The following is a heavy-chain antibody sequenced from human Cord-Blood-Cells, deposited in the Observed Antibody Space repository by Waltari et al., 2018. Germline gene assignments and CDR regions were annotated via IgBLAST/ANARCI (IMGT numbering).Heavy chain of an antibody. CDR3: ARGRELQPGDY. J-gene: IGHJ4*02. D-gene: IGHD1-7*01. Sequence: QVQLVQSGAEVKKPGASVKVSCKASGYTFTSYAMHWVRQATGQRLEWMGWINAGKGNTKNSQKSQGRVTITRDTSASTAYMELSSLRSEDTAVYYCARGRELQPGDYWGQGTLVTVSS. V-gene: IGHV1-3*01. CDR1: GYTFTSYA. CDR2: INAGKGNT.